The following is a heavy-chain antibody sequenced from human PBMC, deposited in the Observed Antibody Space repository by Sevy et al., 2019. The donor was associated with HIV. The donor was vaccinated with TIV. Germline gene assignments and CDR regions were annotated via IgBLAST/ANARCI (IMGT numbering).Heavy chain of an antibody. J-gene: IGHJ3*01. CDR3: AKGGGFDAFDF. CDR2: IWHDGSKI. CDR1: GFSFSEHA. Sequence: GGSLRLSCAASGFSFSEHAMHWVRQAPGKGLEWVTLIWHDGSKIYYIDSVKGRFTISRDNSKNTLYLQMNSLRAEDTAVYYCAKGGGFDAFDFWGQRAMVTVSS. D-gene: IGHD3-10*01. V-gene: IGHV3-33*06.